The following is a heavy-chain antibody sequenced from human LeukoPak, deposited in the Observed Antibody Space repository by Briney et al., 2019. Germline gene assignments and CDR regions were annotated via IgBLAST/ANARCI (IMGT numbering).Heavy chain of an antibody. CDR2: IWEDGGQK. J-gene: IGHJ4*02. CDR3: ARGDSSSKIDY. D-gene: IGHD6-6*01. Sequence: GGSLRLSCAASGFTPNNYWMNWVRQAPGKGLEWVANIWEDGGQKYYVDSVKGRFTISRDNAKNSLYLQMNSLRAEDTAVYYCARGDSSSKIDYWGQGTLVTVSS. V-gene: IGHV3-7*01. CDR1: GFTPNNYW.